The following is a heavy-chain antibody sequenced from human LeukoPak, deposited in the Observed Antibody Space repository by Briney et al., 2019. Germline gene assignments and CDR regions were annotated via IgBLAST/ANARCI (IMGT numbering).Heavy chain of an antibody. CDR3: ARLLPPIVATSHWFDP. CDR2: ISSSSSYT. CDR1: GFTFSDYY. J-gene: IGHJ5*02. D-gene: IGHD5-12*01. V-gene: IGHV3-11*06. Sequence: KSGGSLRLSCAASGFTFSDYYMSWIRQAPGKGLEWVSYISSSSSYTNYADSVKGRFTISRDNAKNSLYLQMNSLRAEDTAVYYCARLLPPIVATSHWFDPWGQGTQVTVSS.